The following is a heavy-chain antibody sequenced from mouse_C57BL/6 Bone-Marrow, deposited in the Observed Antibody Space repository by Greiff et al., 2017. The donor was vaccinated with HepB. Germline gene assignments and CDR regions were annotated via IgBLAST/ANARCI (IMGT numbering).Heavy chain of an antibody. J-gene: IGHJ4*01. CDR1: GYAFSSSW. CDR2: IYPGDGDT. D-gene: IGHD2-3*01. Sequence: QVQLQQSGPELVKPGASVKISCKASGYAFSSSWMNWVKQRPGKGLEWIGRIYPGDGDTNYNGKFKGKATLTADKSSSTAYMQLSSLTSEDSAVYFCARIYDGYRMDYWGQGTSVTVSS. CDR3: ARIYDGYRMDY. V-gene: IGHV1-82*01.